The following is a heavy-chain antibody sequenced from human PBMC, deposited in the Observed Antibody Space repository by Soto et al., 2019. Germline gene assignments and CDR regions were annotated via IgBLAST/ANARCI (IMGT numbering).Heavy chain of an antibody. V-gene: IGHV2-5*02. D-gene: IGHD3-16*01. CDR3: AHAFGGTSWPNDAVDV. J-gene: IGHJ3*01. Sequence: QITLKESGPTLVKPTQTLTLTCIFSGFSFSADGVGVGWIRQPPGKALEWLALIYWDDDTRYRPSLKSGLTITKASSKNQVVLTMTNMDPVDTATYYCAHAFGGTSWPNDAVDVWGQGTVVTVSS. CDR1: GFSFSADGVG. CDR2: IYWDDDT.